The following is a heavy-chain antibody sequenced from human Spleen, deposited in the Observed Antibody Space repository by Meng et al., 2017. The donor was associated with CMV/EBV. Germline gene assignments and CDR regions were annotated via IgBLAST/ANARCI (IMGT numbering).Heavy chain of an antibody. V-gene: IGHV4-38-2*01. Sequence: GSLRLSCAASGFTFSAYAMNWVRQAPGKGLEWIGSMYHSGSAFYNPSLKSRVSISVDTSKNQFSLKLTSVTAADTAVYYCARARFDYWGQGTLVTVSS. CDR1: GFTFSAYA. CDR3: ARARFDY. CDR2: MYHSGSA. J-gene: IGHJ4*02.